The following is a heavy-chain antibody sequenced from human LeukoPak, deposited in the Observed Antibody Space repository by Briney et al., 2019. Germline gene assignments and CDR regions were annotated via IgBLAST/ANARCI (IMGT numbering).Heavy chain of an antibody. Sequence: GASVKVSCKASGGTFSSYAISWVRQAPGQGLEWMGGIIPIFGTANYAQKFQGRVTITADESTSTAYMELSSLRSEDTAVYYCAREVNLIVVVPAARKDAFDIWGQGTMVTVSS. CDR1: GGTFSSYA. CDR2: IIPIFGTA. D-gene: IGHD2-2*01. CDR3: AREVNLIVVVPAARKDAFDI. V-gene: IGHV1-69*13. J-gene: IGHJ3*02.